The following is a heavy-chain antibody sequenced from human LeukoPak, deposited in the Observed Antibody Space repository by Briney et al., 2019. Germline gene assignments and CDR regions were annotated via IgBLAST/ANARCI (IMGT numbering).Heavy chain of an antibody. Sequence: ASVKVSCKASGYTFTGYYMHWVRQAPGQGLEWMGWINPNSGGTNYAQKFQGRVTMTRDSSISTAYMDLSRLRSDDTAVYYCARDRVGSGWPRPYYFEVWGQGTLVTVSS. J-gene: IGHJ4*01. CDR3: ARDRVGSGWPRPYYFEV. CDR1: GYTFTGYY. V-gene: IGHV1-2*02. D-gene: IGHD6-19*01. CDR2: INPNSGGT.